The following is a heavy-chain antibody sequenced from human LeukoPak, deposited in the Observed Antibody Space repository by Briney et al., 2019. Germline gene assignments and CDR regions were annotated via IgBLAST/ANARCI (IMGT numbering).Heavy chain of an antibody. CDR2: ISGSGGST. Sequence: GGSLRLSCAASGFTVSSNYMSWVRQAPGKGLEWVSAISGSGGSTYYADSVKGRFTISRDNSKNTLYLQMNSLRAEDTAVYYCAKESQVAAAPGDYWGQGTLVTVSS. V-gene: IGHV3-23*01. CDR3: AKESQVAAAPGDY. CDR1: GFTVSSNY. D-gene: IGHD6-13*01. J-gene: IGHJ4*02.